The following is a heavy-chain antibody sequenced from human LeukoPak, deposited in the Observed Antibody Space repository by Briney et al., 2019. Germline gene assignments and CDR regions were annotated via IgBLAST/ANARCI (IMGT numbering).Heavy chain of an antibody. V-gene: IGHV4-59*12. D-gene: IGHD6-6*01. CDR1: GGSINNYY. J-gene: IGHJ3*02. CDR3: ARVPIAARMVFDI. Sequence: SETLSLTCTVSGGSINNYYWSWIRQPPGKGLEWIGYIYYTGSTNYNPSLKSRVTISVDASKNQFSLKVSSVTAADTAVYYCARVPIAARMVFDIWGQGTMVTVSS. CDR2: IYYTGST.